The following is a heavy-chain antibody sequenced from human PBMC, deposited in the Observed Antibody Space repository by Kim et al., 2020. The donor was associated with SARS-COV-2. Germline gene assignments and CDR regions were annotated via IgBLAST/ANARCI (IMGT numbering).Heavy chain of an antibody. V-gene: IGHV4-34*01. CDR1: GGSFSGYY. D-gene: IGHD3-22*01. J-gene: IGHJ4*02. CDR2: INHSGST. CDR3: ARGWYYENINYDY. Sequence: SETLSLTCAVYGGSFSGYYWSWIRQPPGKGLEWIGEINHSGSTNYNPSLKSRVTISVDTSKNQFSLKLSSVTAADTAVYYCARGWYYENINYDYWGQGTLVTVSS.